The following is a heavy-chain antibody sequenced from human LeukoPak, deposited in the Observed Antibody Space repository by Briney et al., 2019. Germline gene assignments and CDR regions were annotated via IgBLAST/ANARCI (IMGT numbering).Heavy chain of an antibody. Sequence: QTLSLTCAVSVGSISSGGYSWSWIRQPPGKGLEWIGYIYHSGSTYYNPSLKSRVTISVDRSKNQFSLKLSSVTAADTAVYYCARGLATGYYLLFDYWGQGTLVTVSS. CDR2: IYHSGST. D-gene: IGHD3-9*01. V-gene: IGHV4-30-2*01. CDR1: VGSISSGGYS. J-gene: IGHJ4*02. CDR3: ARGLATGYYLLFDY.